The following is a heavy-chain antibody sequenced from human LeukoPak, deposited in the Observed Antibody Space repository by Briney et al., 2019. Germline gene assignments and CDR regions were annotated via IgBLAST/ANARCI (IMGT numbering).Heavy chain of an antibody. CDR3: ARGFYFSMTELYYLGL. D-gene: IGHD2-8*01. V-gene: IGHV3-7*04. Sequence: GWSLRLSCAVSGLNFRSFWMSWVRQAPGKGLEWVANIKQDGSEKFYVDSVKGRFTISRDNAKNSLYLQMNSLRAEDSAVYFCARGFYFSMTELYYLGLWGRGTLVTVSS. CDR2: IKQDGSEK. J-gene: IGHJ2*01. CDR1: GLNFRSFW.